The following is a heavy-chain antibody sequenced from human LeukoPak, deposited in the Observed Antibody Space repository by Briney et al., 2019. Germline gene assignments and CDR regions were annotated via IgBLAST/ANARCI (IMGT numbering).Heavy chain of an antibody. Sequence: PSETLSLTCTVSGGSISSNYWSWIRQLPGKGLEWIGYIYHSGSTNYNPSLKSRVTISVDTSKNQFSLMLSSVTAADMAVYYCARYSAPVTSIDYWGQGTLVTVSS. CDR2: IYHSGST. D-gene: IGHD2-21*02. CDR3: ARYSAPVTSIDY. J-gene: IGHJ4*02. CDR1: GGSISSNY. V-gene: IGHV4-59*01.